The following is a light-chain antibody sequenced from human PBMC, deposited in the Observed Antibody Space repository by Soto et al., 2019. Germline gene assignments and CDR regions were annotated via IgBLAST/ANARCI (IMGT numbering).Light chain of an antibody. CDR1: QDLSND. J-gene: IGKJ2*01. CDR3: QQYHDLPYT. CDR2: GAY. Sequence: DIQMTQSPSSLSASVGDRVTVTCQASQDLSNDLNWYQQKPGKAPKLLIYGAYNLETGVPSRFSGSGSGTDFTFTISSLQPEDLATYYCQQYHDLPYTFGQGTKLDIK. V-gene: IGKV1-33*01.